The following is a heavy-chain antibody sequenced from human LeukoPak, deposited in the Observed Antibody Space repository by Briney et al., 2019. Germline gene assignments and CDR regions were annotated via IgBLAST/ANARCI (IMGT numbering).Heavy chain of an antibody. CDR1: GYSISSGYY. J-gene: IGHJ5*02. CDR3: ARVYYDFWSGYYTGGWFDP. Sequence: SETLSLNCAVSGYSISSGYYWGWIRQPPGKGLEWIGSIYHSGSTYYNPSLKSRVTISVDTSKNQFSLKLSSVTAADTAVYYCARVYYDFWSGYYTGGWFDPWGQGTLVTVSS. V-gene: IGHV4-38-2*01. D-gene: IGHD3-3*01. CDR2: IYHSGST.